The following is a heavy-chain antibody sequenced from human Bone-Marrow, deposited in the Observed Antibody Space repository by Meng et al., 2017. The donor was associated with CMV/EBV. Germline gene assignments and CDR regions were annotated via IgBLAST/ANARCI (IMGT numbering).Heavy chain of an antibody. V-gene: IGHV4-34*01. CDR1: GGSFSGYY. CDR3: ARGQAAPTY. CDR2: ITSSGST. D-gene: IGHD6-13*01. Sequence: SETLSLTCAVYGGSFSGYYWSWIRQPPGKGMEWIGKITSSGSTRYNPSLKSRVAISVDTSKNQFPLKVRSMTAADTAVYFCARGQAAPTYWGQGTLVTVSS. J-gene: IGHJ4*02.